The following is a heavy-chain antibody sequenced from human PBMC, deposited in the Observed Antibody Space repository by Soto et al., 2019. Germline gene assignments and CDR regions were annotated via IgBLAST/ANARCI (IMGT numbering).Heavy chain of an antibody. J-gene: IGHJ4*02. D-gene: IGHD4-4*01. Sequence: SETLSVTCAVSGDSISSTNWWRWVRQPPGKGLEWIGEIYHSGSTNYNPSLKSRVTISVDKSKNQFSLKLDSVTAADTAVYYCASATHTNYVDYWGQGTLVTVS. CDR1: GDSISSTNW. CDR2: IYHSGST. V-gene: IGHV4-4*02. CDR3: ASATHTNYVDY.